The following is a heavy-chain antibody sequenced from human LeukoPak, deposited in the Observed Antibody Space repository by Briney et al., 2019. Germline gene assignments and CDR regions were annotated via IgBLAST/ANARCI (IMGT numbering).Heavy chain of an antibody. D-gene: IGHD3-10*01. CDR2: INGDGSST. CDR3: ARDTYYYGTGFDY. CDR1: GFTSSTYW. J-gene: IGHJ4*02. V-gene: IGHV3-74*01. Sequence: GGSLRLSCAASGFTSSTYWMHWVRQSPGKGLVWVSRINGDGSSTAYADSVKGRFTISRDNDENTLYLQMNSLRADDTAVYYCARDTYYYGTGFDYWGQGALVTVSS.